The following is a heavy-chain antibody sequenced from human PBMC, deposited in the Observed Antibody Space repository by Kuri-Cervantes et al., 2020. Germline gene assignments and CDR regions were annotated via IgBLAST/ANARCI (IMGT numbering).Heavy chain of an antibody. D-gene: IGHD6-19*01. V-gene: IGHV3-48*02. J-gene: IGHJ6*02. Sequence: GGSLRLSCAASGFTFSSYSMNWVRQAPGKGLEWVSYISSSSSTIYYADSVKGRFTISRDNAKNSLYLQMNSLRDEDTAVYYCARVMPGQWLGHYYYGMDVWGQGTTVTVSS. CDR3: ARVMPGQWLGHYYYGMDV. CDR1: GFTFSSYS. CDR2: ISSSSSTI.